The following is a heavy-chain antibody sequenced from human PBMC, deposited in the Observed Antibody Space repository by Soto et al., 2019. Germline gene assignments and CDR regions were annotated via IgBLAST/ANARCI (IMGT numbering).Heavy chain of an antibody. V-gene: IGHV3-30-3*01. CDR1: EFTFRSYW. Sequence: VQLVDSGGGLVQPGGSLRLSCAASEFTFRSYWMHWVRQAPGKGLEWVAVISYDGSNKYYADSVKGRFTITRDNSKNTLYVQMNSLRGEDTAVYYCARGPSSLTRFDYWGQGTLVTVSS. J-gene: IGHJ4*02. CDR2: ISYDGSNK. CDR3: ARGPSSLTRFDY. D-gene: IGHD2-2*01.